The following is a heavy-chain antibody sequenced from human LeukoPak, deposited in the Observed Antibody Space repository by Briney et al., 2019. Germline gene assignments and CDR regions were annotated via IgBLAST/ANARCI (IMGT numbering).Heavy chain of an antibody. J-gene: IGHJ4*02. Sequence: SETLSLTCTVSGGSISTSTYYWGWVRQPPGKGLEWIGSFYYSGATYYNPSLKSRVTISVDTSKNQFSLKLSSVTAADTAVYYCARDNDSSGYYFDYWGQGTLVTVSS. CDR2: FYYSGAT. CDR3: ARDNDSSGYYFDY. CDR1: GGSISTSTYY. V-gene: IGHV4-39*07. D-gene: IGHD3-22*01.